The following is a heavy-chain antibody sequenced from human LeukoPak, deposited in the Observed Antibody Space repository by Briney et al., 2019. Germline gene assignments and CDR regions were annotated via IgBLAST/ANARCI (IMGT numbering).Heavy chain of an antibody. V-gene: IGHV4-4*07. D-gene: IGHD5-24*01. J-gene: IGHJ6*03. CDR1: DGSISGYY. CDR3: ARDRRSATVHNYFYYYMDV. CDR2: IDASGSS. Sequence: SETLSLTCTLPDGSISGYYWSWVRQPAGKGLEWIGRIDASGSSNYNPSLRSRVSLSIDTSRDQFSLTLTSVTAAGTALYFCARDRRSATVHNYFYYYMDVWGKGTTVTVSS.